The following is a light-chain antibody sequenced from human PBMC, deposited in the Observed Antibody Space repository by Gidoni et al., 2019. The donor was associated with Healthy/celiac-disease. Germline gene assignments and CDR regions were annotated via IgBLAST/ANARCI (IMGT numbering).Light chain of an antibody. CDR3: QQYNNWPPT. CDR2: GAS. Sequence: EIVMTQSPATLSLSPGERATLSCRSRQSASTNLAWYQQKPGQAPRLLIYGASTRATGIPARFSGSGSGTEFNLTISSLQSEDFAVYYCQQYNNWPPTFGQGTKLEIK. V-gene: IGKV3-15*01. J-gene: IGKJ2*01. CDR1: QSASTN.